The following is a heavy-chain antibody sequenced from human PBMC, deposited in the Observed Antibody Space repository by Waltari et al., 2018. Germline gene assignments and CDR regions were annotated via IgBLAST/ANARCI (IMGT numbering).Heavy chain of an antibody. Sequence: QVQLVQSGAEVKKPGSSVKVSCKASGGTFSSYAISWVRQAPGQGLEWMGGIIPIFGTANYAQKFQGRVTMTADESTSTAYMERSSLRSEDTAVYYCARDLAGWRHYYGMDVWGQGTTVTVSS. CDR3: ARDLAGWRHYYGMDV. J-gene: IGHJ6*02. V-gene: IGHV1-69*13. CDR2: IIPIFGTA. CDR1: GGTFSSYA. D-gene: IGHD2-15*01.